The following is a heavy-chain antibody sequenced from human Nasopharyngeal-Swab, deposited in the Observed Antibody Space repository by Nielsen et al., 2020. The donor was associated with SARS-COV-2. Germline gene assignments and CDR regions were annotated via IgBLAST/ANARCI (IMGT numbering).Heavy chain of an antibody. Sequence: GESLKISCAASGFTFSSYGMSWVRQAPGKGLEWVSGIRGSYSGGSTYYADSVKGRFTISRDNAKNTLYLQMNSLRAEDTAVYYCARGSSADSGWGYYWGQGTLVTVSS. J-gene: IGHJ4*02. CDR3: ARGSSADSGWGYY. CDR2: IRGSYSGGST. D-gene: IGHD2-15*01. CDR1: GFTFSSYG. V-gene: IGHV3-23*01.